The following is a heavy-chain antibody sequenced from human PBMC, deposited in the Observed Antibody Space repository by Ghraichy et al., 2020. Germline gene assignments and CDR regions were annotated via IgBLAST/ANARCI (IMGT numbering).Heavy chain of an antibody. J-gene: IGHJ6*01. D-gene: IGHD5-12*01. V-gene: IGHV3-53*01. Sequence: GESLNISCVASGLTVSDNYMSWVRQAPGKGLECVSVIYSDGSTHYIDSVKGRFNISRDNSKNKVFLQMNDLRADDTAVYYCARLPARYDTSGFPHQYYYYGRDGWGQGTTVIVSS. CDR1: GLTVSDNY. CDR3: ARLPARYDTSGFPHQYYYYGRDG. CDR2: IYSDGST.